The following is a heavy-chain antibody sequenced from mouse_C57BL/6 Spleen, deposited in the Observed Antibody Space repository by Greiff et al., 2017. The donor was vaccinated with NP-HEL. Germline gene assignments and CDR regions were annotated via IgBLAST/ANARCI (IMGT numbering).Heavy chain of an antibody. CDR1: GFNIKDDY. D-gene: IGHD2-10*02. Sequence: VQLQQSGAELVRPGASVKLSCTASGFNIKDDYMHWVKQRPEQGLEWIGWIDPENGDTEYASKFQGKATITADTSSNTAYLQLSSLTSEDTAVYYCTKGYGSLYFDYWGQGTTLTVSS. CDR2: IDPENGDT. CDR3: TKGYGSLYFDY. J-gene: IGHJ2*01. V-gene: IGHV14-4*01.